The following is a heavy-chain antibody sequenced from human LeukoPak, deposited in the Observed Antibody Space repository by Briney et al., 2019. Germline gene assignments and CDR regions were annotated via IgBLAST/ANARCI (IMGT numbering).Heavy chain of an antibody. J-gene: IGHJ4*02. Sequence: ASVKVSCKASGHTFTGYYMHWVRQAPGQGLEWMGWINPNSGGTNYAQKFQGRVTMTRDTSISTAYMELSRLRSDDTAVYYCARVLWFGERGYFDYWGQGTLVTVSS. D-gene: IGHD3-10*01. V-gene: IGHV1-2*02. CDR3: ARVLWFGERGYFDY. CDR2: INPNSGGT. CDR1: GHTFTGYY.